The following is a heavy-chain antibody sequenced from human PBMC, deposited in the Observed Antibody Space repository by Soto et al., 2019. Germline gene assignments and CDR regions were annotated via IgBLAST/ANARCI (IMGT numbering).Heavy chain of an antibody. J-gene: IGHJ3*02. V-gene: IGHV4-59*08. CDR2: IYYSGST. CDR1: GGSISSYY. CDR3: ARRWGGTFDI. Sequence: SETLSLTCTVSGGSISSYYWSWIRQPPGKGLEWIWYIYYSGSTNYNPSLKSRVTISVDTSKNQFSLKLSFVTAADTAVYYCARRWGGTFDIWGQGTMVTVSS. D-gene: IGHD3-10*01.